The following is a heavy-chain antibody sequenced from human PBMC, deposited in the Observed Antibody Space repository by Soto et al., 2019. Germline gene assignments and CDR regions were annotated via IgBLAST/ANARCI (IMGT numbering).Heavy chain of an antibody. V-gene: IGHV3-48*04. D-gene: IGHD3-10*01. Sequence: EVQLVESGGGLVQPGGSLRLSCAASGFIFSSYDMNWVHQAPGKGLEWVSYISSGSGNILYADSVKGRFTISRDNAKNSLYLQMNSLRAEDTAVYYCARTYGTGSLNWFDPWGQGTLVTVSS. CDR1: GFIFSSYD. CDR3: ARTYGTGSLNWFDP. J-gene: IGHJ5*02. CDR2: ISSGSGNI.